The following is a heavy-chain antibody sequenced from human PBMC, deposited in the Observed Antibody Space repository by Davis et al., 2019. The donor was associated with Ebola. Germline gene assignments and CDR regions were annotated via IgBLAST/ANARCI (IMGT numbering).Heavy chain of an antibody. J-gene: IGHJ6*03. V-gene: IGHV1-2*02. D-gene: IGHD6-13*01. CDR1: GYIFTAYY. CDR2: INPKSGAT. CDR3: ARDLATAGYNYYYMDV. Sequence: ASVKVSCKASGYIFTAYYIHWVRQAPGQGFEWMGWINPKSGATYYAQKFQDRVTMTRDTSIRIVYMELSSLRPDDTAVYYCARDLATAGYNYYYMDVWGKGTTVTVSS.